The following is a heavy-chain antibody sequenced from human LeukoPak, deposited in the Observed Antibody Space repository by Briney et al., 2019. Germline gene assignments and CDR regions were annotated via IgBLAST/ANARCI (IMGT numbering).Heavy chain of an antibody. D-gene: IGHD1-14*01. CDR3: AKGLPEAS. CDR1: RFTFSSFV. J-gene: IGHJ5*02. V-gene: IGHV3-23*01. Sequence: GGSLRPSCAASRFTFSSFVMNWVRQAPGKGLEWVSGISGSGGNAYYADSVRGRFTISRDNSKNTLFLQVNSLRAEDTAVYYCAKGLPEASWGQGTLVTVSS. CDR2: ISGSGGNA.